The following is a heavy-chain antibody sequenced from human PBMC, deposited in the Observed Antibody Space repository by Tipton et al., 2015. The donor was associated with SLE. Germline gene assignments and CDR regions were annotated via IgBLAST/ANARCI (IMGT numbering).Heavy chain of an antibody. Sequence: TLSLTCSVSSGSIKNGSVYWSWLRQPAGKGLEWIGHVHTIGTTKYKPSLKSRVTISIDTSKNQFSLKLTSVTATDTAVYYCARDLTLVVPAAQGGNCFDPWGRGTRVTVSS. V-gene: IGHV4-61*09. CDR2: VHTIGTT. J-gene: IGHJ5*02. CDR3: ARDLTLVVPAAQGGNCFDP. D-gene: IGHD2-2*01. CDR1: SGSIKNGSVY.